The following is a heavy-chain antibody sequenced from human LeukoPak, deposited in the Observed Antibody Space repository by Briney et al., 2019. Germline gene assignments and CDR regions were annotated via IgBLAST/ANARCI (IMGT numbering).Heavy chain of an antibody. D-gene: IGHD3-22*01. J-gene: IGHJ4*02. CDR2: LSAYNGNT. V-gene: IGHV1-18*01. Sequence: ASVKVSCKASGYTFTSYGISWVRQAPGQGLEWVGWLSAYNGNTNYAQKLQGRVTMTTDTSTSTAYMELRSLRSDDTAVYYCARADSSGTPNLSWGQGTLVTVSS. CDR3: ARADSSGTPNLS. CDR1: GYTFTSYG.